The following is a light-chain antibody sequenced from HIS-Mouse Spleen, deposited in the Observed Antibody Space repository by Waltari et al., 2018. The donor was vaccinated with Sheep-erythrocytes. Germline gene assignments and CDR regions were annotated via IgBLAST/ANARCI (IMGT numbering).Light chain of an antibody. J-gene: IGLJ3*02. CDR1: SSDVGGYNY. Sequence: QSALTQPPSASGSPGQSVTIPCTGTSSDVGGYNYVSWYQQHPGKAPKPMIYEFSKRPSGVPDRFSGSKSGNTASLTVSGLQAEDEADYYCSSYAGSNNWVFGGGTKLTVL. CDR3: SSYAGSNNWV. V-gene: IGLV2-8*01. CDR2: EFS.